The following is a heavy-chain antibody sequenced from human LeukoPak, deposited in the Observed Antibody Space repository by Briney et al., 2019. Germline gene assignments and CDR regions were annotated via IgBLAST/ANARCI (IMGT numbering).Heavy chain of an antibody. CDR3: ARVAWFGEFSFDY. CDR2: ISSSGDLI. D-gene: IGHD3-10*01. CDR1: VFTFSDSY. V-gene: IGHV3-11*01. J-gene: IGHJ4*02. Sequence: PGGSLRLSCEASVFTFSDSYMSWIRQAPGKGLEWVSYISSSGDLINYADSVKGRFTLSRDNAKNSLYLQMNSLRAEDTAVYYCARVAWFGEFSFDYWGQGTLVTVSS.